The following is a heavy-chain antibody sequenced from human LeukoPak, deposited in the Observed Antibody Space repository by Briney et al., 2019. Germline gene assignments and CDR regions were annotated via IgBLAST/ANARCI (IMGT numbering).Heavy chain of an antibody. CDR1: GYSFTSYW. D-gene: IGHD2-15*01. CDR3: ARHPMSSYCSGGSCNYGMDV. J-gene: IGHJ6*02. CDR2: IYPGDSDT. Sequence: GESLKISCKGSGYSFTSYWIGWVRQMPGKGLEWMGIIYPGDSDTRYGPSFQGQVTISADKSISTAYLQWSSLKASDTAMYYCARHPMSSYCSGGSCNYGMDVWGQGTTVTVSS. V-gene: IGHV5-51*01.